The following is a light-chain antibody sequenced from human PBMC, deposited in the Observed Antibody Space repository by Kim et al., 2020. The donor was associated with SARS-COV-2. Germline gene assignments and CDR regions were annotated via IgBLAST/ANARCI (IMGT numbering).Light chain of an antibody. CDR3: QQYDSPLFT. CDR2: DAS. V-gene: IGKV1-33*01. CDR1: RDINNY. Sequence: DIQMTQSPSSLSASVGDRVTITCQASRDINNYLSWYQHKPGKAPKLLIYDASNLETGVPSRFSGSGSGTDFSFTISSLQPEDIATYYCQQYDSPLFTFGPGTKVDIK. J-gene: IGKJ3*01.